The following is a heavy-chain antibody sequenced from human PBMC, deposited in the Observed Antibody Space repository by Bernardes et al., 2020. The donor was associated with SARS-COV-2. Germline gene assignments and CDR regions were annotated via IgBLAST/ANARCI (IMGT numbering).Heavy chain of an antibody. CDR2: ISWNSGSI. D-gene: IGHD3-16*01. Sequence: GGSLRLSCAASGFTVDDYAMHWVRQAPGKGLEWVSGISWNSGSIGYADSVKGRFTISRDNAKNSLYLQMNSLRAEDTALYYCAKDIATGDDAFDIWGQGTMVTVSS. CDR3: AKDIATGDDAFDI. CDR1: GFTVDDYA. V-gene: IGHV3-9*01. J-gene: IGHJ3*02.